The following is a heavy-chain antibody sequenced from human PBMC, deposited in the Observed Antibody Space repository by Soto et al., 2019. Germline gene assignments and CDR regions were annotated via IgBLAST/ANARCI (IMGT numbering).Heavy chain of an antibody. V-gene: IGHV4-34*01. CDR2: INHSGST. Sequence: PSETLSLTCAVYGGSFSGYYWSWIRQPPGKGLEWIGEINHSGSTNYNPSLKSRVTISVDTSKNQFSLKLSSVTAADTAVYYCARLLYYYGSGSLDYWGQGTLVTVSS. D-gene: IGHD3-10*01. CDR1: GGSFSGYY. CDR3: ARLLYYYGSGSLDY. J-gene: IGHJ4*02.